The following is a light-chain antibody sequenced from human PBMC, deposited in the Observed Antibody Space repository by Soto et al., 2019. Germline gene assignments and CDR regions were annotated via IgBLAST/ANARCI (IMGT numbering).Light chain of an antibody. J-gene: IGKJ4*01. CDR3: LQYNVYPLS. Sequence: IQMTQFPSTLAASVGDRVTITCRARQNINRWLAWYQQRPGKAPNLLIHKASTLEVGVPSRFSGSASGTKFTLTISSLQPDDFAVYFCLQYNVYPLSFGGGTKVDIK. CDR1: QNINRW. CDR2: KAS. V-gene: IGKV1-5*03.